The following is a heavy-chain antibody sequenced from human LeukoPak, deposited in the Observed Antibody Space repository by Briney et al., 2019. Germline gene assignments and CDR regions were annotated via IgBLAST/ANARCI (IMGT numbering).Heavy chain of an antibody. CDR3: AKDARRSDGWYFFDH. D-gene: IGHD6-19*01. Sequence: GGSLRLSCAASGFAFSSQAMGWVRQAPGKGLEWVSVISDSGDTTYYADSVKGRFTISRDNSKNTLYLQLASLRAEDTAIYYCAKDARRSDGWYFFDHWGQGALVTVSS. CDR1: GFAFSSQA. CDR2: ISDSGDTT. J-gene: IGHJ4*02. V-gene: IGHV3-23*01.